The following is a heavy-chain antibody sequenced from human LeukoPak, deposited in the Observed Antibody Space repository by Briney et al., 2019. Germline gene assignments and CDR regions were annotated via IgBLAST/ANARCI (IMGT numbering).Heavy chain of an antibody. CDR2: INHSGST. J-gene: IGHJ4*02. CDR3: ARGTELREFDY. V-gene: IGHV4-34*01. Sequence: PSETLSLTCTVSGGSISSYYWSWIRQPPGKGLEWIGEINHSGSTNYNPSLKSRVTISVDTSKNQFSLKLSSVTAADTAVYYCARGTELREFDYWGQGTLVTVSS. D-gene: IGHD1-26*01. CDR1: GGSISSYY.